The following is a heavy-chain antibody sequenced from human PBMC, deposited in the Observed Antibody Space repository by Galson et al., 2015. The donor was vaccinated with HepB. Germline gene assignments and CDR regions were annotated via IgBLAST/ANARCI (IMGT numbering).Heavy chain of an antibody. CDR1: GYTFSDYY. J-gene: IGHJ4*02. D-gene: IGHD6-6*01. V-gene: IGHV1-46*01. CDR3: ARGPYSSFYYFDY. Sequence: SVKVSCKASGYTFSDYYIHWVRQAPGQGLEWMGIINTGGGSTTYTQKFQGRITMTRDTSTSIIYMELSSLTSEDTAIYYCARGPYSSFYYFDYWGQGTLVTVSS. CDR2: INTGGGST.